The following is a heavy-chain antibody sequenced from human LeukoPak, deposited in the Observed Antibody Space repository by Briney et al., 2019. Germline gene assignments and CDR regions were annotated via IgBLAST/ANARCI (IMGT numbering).Heavy chain of an antibody. CDR3: GERGGSGRAFDY. V-gene: IGHV4-39*01. D-gene: IGHD3-16*01. CDR2: IYYTGST. J-gene: IGHJ4*02. CDR1: GASISGGTYY. Sequence: SETLSLTCSVSGASISGGTYYWGWIRQPPGKGLEWIGSIYYTGSTYDNPSLKSRVTISVDTSKNQFSLKLSSVTAADTAVYYCGERGGSGRAFDYWAREPWSPSPQ.